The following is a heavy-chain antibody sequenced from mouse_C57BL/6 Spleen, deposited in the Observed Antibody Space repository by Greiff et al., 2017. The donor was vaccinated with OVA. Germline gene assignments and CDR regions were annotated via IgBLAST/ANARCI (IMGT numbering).Heavy chain of an antibody. CDR2: ISSGGSYT. CDR1: GFTFSSYG. D-gene: IGHD2-1*01. Sequence: EVKVVESGGDLVKPGGSLKLSCAASGFTFSSYGMSWVRQTPDKRLEWVATISSGGSYTYYPDSVKGRFTISRDNAKNTLYLQMSSLKSEDTAMYYCAIQKGYGNYDYFDYCGQGTTLTVSS. CDR3: AIQKGYGNYDYFDY. V-gene: IGHV5-6*01. J-gene: IGHJ2*01.